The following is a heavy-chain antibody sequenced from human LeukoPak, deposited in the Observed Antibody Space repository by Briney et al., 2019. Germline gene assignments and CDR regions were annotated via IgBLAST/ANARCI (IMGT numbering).Heavy chain of an antibody. V-gene: IGHV1-18*01. CDR3: ARDDYYGSGSYPPHGMDV. Sequence: AAVKVSCKASGYTFTTYGISWVRQAPGQGREWMGWISPYNGNTHYPQKLQGRVTMTTDTSTSTAYMELRSLRSDDTAVYYCARDDYYGSGSYPPHGMDVWGQGTTVTVSS. J-gene: IGHJ6*02. D-gene: IGHD3-10*01. CDR1: GYTFTTYG. CDR2: ISPYNGNT.